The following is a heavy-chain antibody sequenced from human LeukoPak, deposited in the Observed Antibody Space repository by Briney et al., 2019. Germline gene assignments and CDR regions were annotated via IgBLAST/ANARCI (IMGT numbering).Heavy chain of an antibody. CDR3: ARDLAAWDV. CDR2: INPDGSEK. J-gene: IGHJ6*04. V-gene: IGHV3-7*01. CDR1: GFTFSNYW. Sequence: GGSLRLSCAASGFTFSNYWMSWVRQAPGKGLEWVANINPDGSEKYSVDSVTGRFTISRDNGENTMFLEMNNLRAEDSGVYYCARDLAAWDVWGKGTTVTVSS.